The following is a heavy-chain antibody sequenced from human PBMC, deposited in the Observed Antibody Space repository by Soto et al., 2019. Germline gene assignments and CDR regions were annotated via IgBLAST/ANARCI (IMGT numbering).Heavy chain of an antibody. CDR1: GFTFDDYA. D-gene: IGHD3-16*01. Sequence: PGGSLRLSCAASGFTFDDYAMNWVRQAPGKGLEWVSGISWDSYSKGYADSVKGRFTISRDNSKNSLYLLMNSLRTEDTALYYCAKGSRLHLGEFPDWGQGTLVTVSS. V-gene: IGHV3-9*01. CDR3: AKGSRLHLGEFPD. J-gene: IGHJ4*02. CDR2: ISWDSYSK.